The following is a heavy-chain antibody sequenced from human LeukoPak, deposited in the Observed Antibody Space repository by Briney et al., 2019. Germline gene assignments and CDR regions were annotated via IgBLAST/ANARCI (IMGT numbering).Heavy chain of an antibody. D-gene: IGHD3-16*01. J-gene: IGHJ6*03. V-gene: IGHV3-48*03. CDR2: ISSSGSSV. CDR3: ARDDGAYYQHSIDV. Sequence: GGSLRLSCAASGFNYNNHEMNWVRQAPGKGLEWVAYISSSGSSVYYADSVRGRFTISRDNARNSPYLQMNSLRVEDTAVYYCARDDGAYYQHSIDVWGKGTTVTVSS. CDR1: GFNYNNHE.